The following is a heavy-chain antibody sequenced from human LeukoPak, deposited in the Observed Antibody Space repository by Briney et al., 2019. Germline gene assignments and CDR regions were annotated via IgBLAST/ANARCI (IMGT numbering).Heavy chain of an antibody. V-gene: IGHV1-46*03. Sequence: ASVKVSCKASGYTFTGYYMHWVRQAPGQGLEWMGIINPSGGSTSYAQKFQGRVTMTRDTSTSTVYMELSSLRSEDTAVYYCGRQVYCSGGSCYSGWYFDLWGRGTLVTVSS. CDR1: GYTFTGYY. D-gene: IGHD2-15*01. J-gene: IGHJ2*01. CDR2: INPSGGST. CDR3: GRQVYCSGGSCYSGWYFDL.